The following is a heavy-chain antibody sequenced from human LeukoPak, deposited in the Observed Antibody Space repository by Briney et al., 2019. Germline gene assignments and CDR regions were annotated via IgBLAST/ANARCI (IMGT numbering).Heavy chain of an antibody. CDR2: IYYSGST. J-gene: IGHJ5*02. CDR3: ASSPYGSGSPPGGFDP. V-gene: IGHV4-39*01. CDR1: GFTFSSYW. Sequence: GSLRLSCAASGFTFSSYWMSWVRQPPGKGLEWIGSIYYSGSTYYNPSLKSRVTISVDTSKNQFSLKLSSVTAADTAVYYCASSPYGSGSPPGGFDPWGQGTLVTVSS. D-gene: IGHD3-10*01.